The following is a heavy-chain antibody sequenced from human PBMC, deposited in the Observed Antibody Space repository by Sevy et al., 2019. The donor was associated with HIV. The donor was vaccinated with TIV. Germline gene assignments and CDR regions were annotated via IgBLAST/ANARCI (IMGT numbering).Heavy chain of an antibody. Sequence: ASVKVSCKASGSGYTFSNYGISWVRQAPGLGLEWMGWISAYKGNTYYAQKFQGRVTMTTDTSTSTAYMELRSLRSDDTSVYYCARDWDLSGDRTVAYYFDLWGRGTLVTVSS. D-gene: IGHD7-27*01. CDR1: GSGYTFSNYG. CDR3: ARDWDLSGDRTVAYYFDL. CDR2: ISAYKGNT. V-gene: IGHV1-18*01. J-gene: IGHJ2*01.